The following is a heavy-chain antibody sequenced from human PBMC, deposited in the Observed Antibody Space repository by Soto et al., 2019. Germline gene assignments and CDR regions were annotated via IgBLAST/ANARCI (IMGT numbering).Heavy chain of an antibody. V-gene: IGHV1-18*01. J-gene: IGHJ4*02. CDR2: ISAYNGNT. Sequence: QVQLVQSGAEVKKPGASVKVSCKASGYTFTSYGISWVRQAPGQGLEWMGWISAYNGNTNYAQKLQGRVTMTTETXXXXXXXXXXXXXXXXXXXXXXXXXXXXXXXDYWGQGTLVTVSS. CDR1: GYTFTSYG. CDR3: XXXXXXXXXDY.